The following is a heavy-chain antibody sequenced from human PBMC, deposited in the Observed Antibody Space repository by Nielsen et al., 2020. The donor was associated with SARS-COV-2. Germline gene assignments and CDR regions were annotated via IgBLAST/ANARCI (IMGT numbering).Heavy chain of an antibody. J-gene: IGHJ4*02. CDR3: VRGQYGSGILDY. CDR1: GFTFSSYA. V-gene: IGHV3-23*01. CDR2: ISGSGGST. D-gene: IGHD3-10*01. Sequence: GESLKISCAASGFTFSSYAMSWVRQAPGKGLEWVSAISGSGGSTYYADSVKGRFTISRDNSKNTLYLQMNSLRAEDTAVYYCVRGQYGSGILDYWGQGTLVTVSS.